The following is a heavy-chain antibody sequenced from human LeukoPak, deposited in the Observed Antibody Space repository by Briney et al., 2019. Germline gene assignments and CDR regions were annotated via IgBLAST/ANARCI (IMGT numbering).Heavy chain of an antibody. Sequence: GGSLRLSCAASGFTFSSYSMNWVRQAPGEGLEWVSSISSSSSYIYYADSVKGRFTISRDNAKNSLYLQMNSLRAEDTAVYYCARDGHRANDYVDYWGQGTLVTVTS. CDR3: ARDGHRANDYVDY. V-gene: IGHV3-21*01. J-gene: IGHJ4*02. D-gene: IGHD4/OR15-4a*01. CDR2: ISSSSSYI. CDR1: GFTFSSYS.